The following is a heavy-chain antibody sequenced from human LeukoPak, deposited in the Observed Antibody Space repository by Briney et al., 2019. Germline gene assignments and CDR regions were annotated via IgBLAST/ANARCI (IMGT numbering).Heavy chain of an antibody. CDR2: IYHSGST. D-gene: IGHD3-10*01. V-gene: IGHV4-30-4*01. Sequence: SQTLSLTCTVSGGSISSGDYYWSWIRQPPGKGLEWIGSIYHSGSTYYNPSLKSRVTISVDTSKNQFSLKLSSVTAADTAVYYCAGRPDASGSYSLDYWGQGTLVTVSS. CDR3: AGRPDASGSYSLDY. CDR1: GGSISSGDYY. J-gene: IGHJ4*02.